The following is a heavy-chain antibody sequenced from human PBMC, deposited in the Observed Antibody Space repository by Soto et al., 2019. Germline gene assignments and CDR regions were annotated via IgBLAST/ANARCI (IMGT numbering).Heavy chain of an antibody. CDR2: IWYEGSNK. Sequence: QVQLVESGGGVVQPGRSLRLSCAASGFTFSSYGMHWVRQAPGKGLEWVAVIWYEGSNKYYADSVKGRFTISRENSKISMYLQMTSLRAEDTAVYYCARDIQPYGGDWYFDLWGRGTLVTVSS. J-gene: IGHJ2*01. D-gene: IGHD4-17*01. CDR1: GFTFSSYG. V-gene: IGHV3-33*01. CDR3: ARDIQPYGGDWYFDL.